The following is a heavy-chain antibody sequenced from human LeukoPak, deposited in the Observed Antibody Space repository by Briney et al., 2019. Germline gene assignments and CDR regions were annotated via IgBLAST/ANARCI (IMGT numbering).Heavy chain of an antibody. CDR1: GGTFSSYA. J-gene: IGHJ3*02. V-gene: IGHV1-69*13. D-gene: IGHD2-21*02. Sequence: GASVKVSCKASGGTFSSYAISWVRQAPGQGLEWMGGIIPIFGTANYAQKFQGRVTITADESTSTAYMELSSLRSEDTAVHYCASGLKSLVVVTAWCAFDIWGQGTMVTVSS. CDR3: ASGLKSLVVVTAWCAFDI. CDR2: IIPIFGTA.